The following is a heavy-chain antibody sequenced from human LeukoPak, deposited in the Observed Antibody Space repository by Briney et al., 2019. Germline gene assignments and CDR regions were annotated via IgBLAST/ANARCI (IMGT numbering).Heavy chain of an antibody. Sequence: GGSLRLSCAASGFTFSSYAMHWVRQAPGKGLEWVAVISYDGSNKYYADSVKGRFTISRDNSKNTLYLQMNSLRAEDTAVYYCARDWYYYGSGSYYPFDYWGQGTLVTASS. J-gene: IGHJ4*02. CDR2: ISYDGSNK. CDR1: GFTFSSYA. CDR3: ARDWYYYGSGSYYPFDY. V-gene: IGHV3-30-3*01. D-gene: IGHD3-10*01.